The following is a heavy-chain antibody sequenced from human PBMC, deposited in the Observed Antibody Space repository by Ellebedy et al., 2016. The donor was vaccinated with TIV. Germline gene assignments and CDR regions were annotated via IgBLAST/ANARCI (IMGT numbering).Heavy chain of an antibody. D-gene: IGHD1-14*01. CDR1: GFTFSSYS. J-gene: IGHJ4*02. CDR2: MRQDGSQI. CDR3: AKGNAIPGPEPLDF. Sequence: GESLKISCAASGFTFSSYSMNWVRQAPGKGLEWVANMRQDGSQINYGESVKGRFTISRDNAKNSLDLQMNSLRAEDTAVYYCAKGNAIPGPEPLDFWGQGTLVTVSS. V-gene: IGHV3-7*01.